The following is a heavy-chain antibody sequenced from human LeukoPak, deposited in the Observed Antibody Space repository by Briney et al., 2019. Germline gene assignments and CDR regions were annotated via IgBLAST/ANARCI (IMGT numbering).Heavy chain of an antibody. Sequence: SETLSLTCTVSGGSVSSGSYYWSWIRQPPGKGLEWIGYILYSDITNYNPSLKSRVTMSVDTSKNQFSLRLTSVTAADTAVYYCAAMAVNWFDPWGQGTLVIVSS. CDR1: GGSVSSGSYY. CDR3: AAMAVNWFDP. CDR2: ILYSDIT. V-gene: IGHV4-61*01. D-gene: IGHD5-18*01. J-gene: IGHJ5*02.